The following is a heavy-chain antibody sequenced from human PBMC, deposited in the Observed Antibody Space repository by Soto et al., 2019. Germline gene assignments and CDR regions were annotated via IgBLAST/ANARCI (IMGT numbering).Heavy chain of an antibody. CDR2: IYPGDSDT. D-gene: IGHD3-9*01. V-gene: IGHV5-51*01. J-gene: IGHJ4*02. CDR1: GYSFTSYW. Sequence: GESLKISCKGSGYSFTSYWIGWVRQMPGKGLEWMGIIYPGDSDTRYSPSFQGQVTISADKSISTAYLQWSSLKASDTAMYYCARQTHYDILTGYDDYWGQGTLVTVSS. CDR3: ARQTHYDILTGYDDY.